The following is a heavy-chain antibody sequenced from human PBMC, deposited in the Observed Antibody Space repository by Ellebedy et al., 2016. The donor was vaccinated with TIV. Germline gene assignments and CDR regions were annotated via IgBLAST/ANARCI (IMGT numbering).Heavy chain of an antibody. J-gene: IGHJ3*02. V-gene: IGHV3-53*01. D-gene: IGHD3-10*01. CDR1: GFTFSSYA. CDR2: LYSGGSI. CDR3: AREAGYYGSGRGGFDI. Sequence: GGSLRLXXAASGFTFSSYAMSWVRQAPGKGPEWVSVLYSGGSIDYADSVKGRFTVSRDISKNTVYLQMNSLRVEDTAVYYCAREAGYYGSGRGGFDIWGQGTMVTVSS.